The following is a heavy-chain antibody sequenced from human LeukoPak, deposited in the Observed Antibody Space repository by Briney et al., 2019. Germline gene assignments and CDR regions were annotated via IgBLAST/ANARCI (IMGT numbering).Heavy chain of an antibody. CDR2: MNPNSGNT. CDR1: GYTFTSYD. V-gene: IGHV1-8*01. D-gene: IGHD3-22*01. Sequence: ASVKVSCKASGYTFTSYDINWVRQATGQGLEWMGWMNPNSGNTGYAQKFQGRVTMTRNTSISTAYMELSRLRSDDTAVYYCARPYYYDSSGYYIDYWGQGTLVTVSS. J-gene: IGHJ4*02. CDR3: ARPYYYDSSGYYIDY.